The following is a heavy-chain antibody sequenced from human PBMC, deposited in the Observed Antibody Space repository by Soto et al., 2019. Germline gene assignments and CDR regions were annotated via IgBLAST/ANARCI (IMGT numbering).Heavy chain of an antibody. CDR1: GGSFSGYY. Sequence: PSETLSLTCAVYGGSFSGYYWSWIRQPPGKGLEWIGEINHSGSTNYNPSLKSRVTISVDTSKNQFSLKLSSVTAADTAVYYCARYHKVAATMRYYFDYWGQGTLVTVSS. CDR3: ARYHKVAATMRYYFDY. V-gene: IGHV4-34*01. J-gene: IGHJ4*02. CDR2: INHSGST. D-gene: IGHD2-15*01.